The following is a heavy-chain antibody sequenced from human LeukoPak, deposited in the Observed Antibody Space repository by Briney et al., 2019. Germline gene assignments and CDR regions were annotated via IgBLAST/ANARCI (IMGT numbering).Heavy chain of an antibody. Sequence: PGVSLRLSCAASGFTFSGSAMHWVRQASGKGLEWVGRIRSKANSYATAYAASVIGRFTISRDDSKNTAYLQMNSLKTEDTAVYYCRLPYYYGSGSSYGMDVWGQGTTVTVSS. CDR2: IRSKANSYAT. D-gene: IGHD3-10*01. CDR1: GFTFSGSA. CDR3: RLPYYYGSGSSYGMDV. J-gene: IGHJ6*02. V-gene: IGHV3-73*01.